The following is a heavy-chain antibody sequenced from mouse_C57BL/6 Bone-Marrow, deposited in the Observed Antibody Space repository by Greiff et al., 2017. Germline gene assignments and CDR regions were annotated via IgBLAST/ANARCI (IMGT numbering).Heavy chain of an antibody. CDR1: GFTFSSYA. D-gene: IGHD1-1*01. CDR3: ARERITNYYGRGYYAMDY. V-gene: IGHV5-4*01. Sequence: EVKVVESGGGLVKPGGSLKLSCAASGFTFSSYAMSWVRQTPEKRLEWVATISDGGSYTYYPDNVKGRFTISRDNAKNNLYLQMSHLKSEDTAMYYCARERITNYYGRGYYAMDYWGQGTSVTVSS. CDR2: ISDGGSYT. J-gene: IGHJ4*01.